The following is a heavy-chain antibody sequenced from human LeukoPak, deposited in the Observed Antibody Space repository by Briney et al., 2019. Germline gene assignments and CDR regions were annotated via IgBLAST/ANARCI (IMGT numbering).Heavy chain of an antibody. CDR2: IYYSGST. CDR1: GGSISSSSYY. Sequence: SETLSLTCTVSGGSISSSSYYWGWIRQPPGKGLEWIGSIYYSGSTYYNPSLKSRVTISVDTSKNQFSLKLSSVTAADTAVYYCARHPWTMVRGVIDYWGQGILVTVSS. D-gene: IGHD3-10*01. CDR3: ARHPWTMVRGVIDY. V-gene: IGHV4-39*01. J-gene: IGHJ4*02.